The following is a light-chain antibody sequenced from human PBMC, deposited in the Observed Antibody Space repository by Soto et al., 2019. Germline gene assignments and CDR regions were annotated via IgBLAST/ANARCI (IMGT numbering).Light chain of an antibody. CDR1: QSGLYSYSNKNY. J-gene: IGKJ2*01. CDR2: WAS. CDR3: QQYYVTPYT. Sequence: DIVMTQSPDSLAVSLGERATINCKSSQSGLYSYSNKNYLAWYQQKPGQPPKLLIYWASTRESGVPDRFSGSASGTDFTLTISSLHAEDVAVYYCQQYYVTPYTFFQGTKLEIK. V-gene: IGKV4-1*01.